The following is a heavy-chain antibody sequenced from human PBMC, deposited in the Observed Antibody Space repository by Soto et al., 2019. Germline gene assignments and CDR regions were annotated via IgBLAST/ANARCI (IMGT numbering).Heavy chain of an antibody. CDR2: ISSSSSTI. D-gene: IGHD6-19*01. Sequence: GGSLRLSCAASGFTFSSYSMNWVRQAPGKGLEWVSYISSSSSTIYYADSVKGRFTISGDNAKNSLYLQMNSLRDEDTAVYYCARAKGYSSGWSVYDAFDIWGQGTMVTVSS. J-gene: IGHJ3*02. CDR1: GFTFSSYS. CDR3: ARAKGYSSGWSVYDAFDI. V-gene: IGHV3-48*02.